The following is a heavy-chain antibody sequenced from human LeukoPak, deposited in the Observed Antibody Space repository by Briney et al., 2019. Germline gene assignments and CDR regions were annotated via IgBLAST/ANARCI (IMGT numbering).Heavy chain of an antibody. D-gene: IGHD2-15*01. V-gene: IGHV4-4*07. CDR2: VYTSGTT. J-gene: IGHJ5*02. CDR1: GVSMNDYY. Sequence: SQTLSLTCTVSGVSMNDYYWSWIRQPAGKGLEWIGFVYTSGTTNYNPSLKSRVTMSIDTSKRQISLKLISVTAADTAVYYCARDVQSSGGYNWFDPWGQGTQVLVSS. CDR3: ARDVQSSGGYNWFDP.